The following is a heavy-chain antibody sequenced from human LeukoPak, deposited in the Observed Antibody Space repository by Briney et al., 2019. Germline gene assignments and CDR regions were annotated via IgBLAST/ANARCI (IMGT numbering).Heavy chain of an antibody. V-gene: IGHV4-39*07. CDR1: GGSISSGGYY. CDR3: AREAFNDFDGDPLHLAWFDP. J-gene: IGHJ5*02. CDR2: IYYSGST. Sequence: PSETLSLTCTVSGGSISSGGYYWGWIRQPPGKGLEWIGSIYYSGSTYYNPSLKSRVTISVDTSKNQFSLKLSSVTAADTAVYYCAREAFNDFDGDPLHLAWFDPWGQGTLVTVSS. D-gene: IGHD1-1*01.